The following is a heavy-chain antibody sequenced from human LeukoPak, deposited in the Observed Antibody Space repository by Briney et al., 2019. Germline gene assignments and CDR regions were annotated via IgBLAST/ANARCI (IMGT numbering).Heavy chain of an antibody. CDR3: ARCRDGDYCLDY. CDR1: GFTFCDHY. D-gene: IGHD4-17*01. J-gene: IGHJ4*02. Sequence: GGSLRLSCAASGFTFCDHYMYWVCQGPGTSLEWVGRIRRKVDSYSTEYAASVRGRFTISRDDSKKSLYLQMSSLRTEDTAVYYCARCRDGDYCLDYWGQGTLVAVSS. CDR2: IRRKVDSYST. V-gene: IGHV3-72*01.